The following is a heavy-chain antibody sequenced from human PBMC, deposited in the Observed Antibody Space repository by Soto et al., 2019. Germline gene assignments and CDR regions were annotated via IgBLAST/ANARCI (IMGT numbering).Heavy chain of an antibody. CDR2: IIPIFGTA. J-gene: IGHJ5*02. CDR1: GGTFSSYA. V-gene: IGHV1-69*13. Sequence: ASVKVSCKASGGTFSSYAISWVRQAPGQGLEWMGGIIPIFGTANYAQKFQGRVTITADESTSTAYMELSSLRSEDTAVYYCARVGRDIVVVPAEDGWFDPWGQGTLVTVSS. D-gene: IGHD2-2*01. CDR3: ARVGRDIVVVPAEDGWFDP.